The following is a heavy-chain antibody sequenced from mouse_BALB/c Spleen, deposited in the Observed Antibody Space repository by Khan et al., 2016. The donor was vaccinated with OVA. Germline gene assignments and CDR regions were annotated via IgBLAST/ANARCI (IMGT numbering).Heavy chain of an antibody. J-gene: IGHJ2*01. V-gene: IGHV3-2*02. Sequence: EVQLVESGPGLAKPSQSLSLTCTVTGYSITSGYGWNWIRQFPGNKLEWIGYISYSGSTNYNPSLKSRISITRDTAKNQFFLQLNSVTTEDTATYYCARTARIKYWGQGTTLTVSS. CDR2: ISYSGST. D-gene: IGHD1-2*01. CDR1: GYSITSGYG. CDR3: ARTARIKY.